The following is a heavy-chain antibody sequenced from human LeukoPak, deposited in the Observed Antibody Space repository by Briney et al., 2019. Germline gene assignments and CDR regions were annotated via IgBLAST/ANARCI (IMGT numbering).Heavy chain of an antibody. Sequence: GGSLRLSCAASGFTFSSYWMSWVRQAPGKGLEWVANIKQDGSEKYYVDSVKGRFTISRDNAKNSLYLQMNSLRAEDTAVYYCARDRKDFWSGSLGYWGQRTLVIVSS. D-gene: IGHD3-3*01. V-gene: IGHV3-7*01. CDR3: ARDRKDFWSGSLGY. CDR1: GFTFSSYW. CDR2: IKQDGSEK. J-gene: IGHJ4*02.